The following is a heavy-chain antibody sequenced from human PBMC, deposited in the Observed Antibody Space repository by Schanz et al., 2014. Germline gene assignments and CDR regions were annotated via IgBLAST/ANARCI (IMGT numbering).Heavy chain of an antibody. D-gene: IGHD3-10*01. J-gene: IGHJ4*02. V-gene: IGHV3-23*01. CDR1: GFTFSSYA. Sequence: EVQLLESGGGLVQPGGSLRLSCAASGFTFSSYAMSWVRQAPGKGLEWVSASSGSGGDTYYADSVKGRFTIARDNSKNTLYLQMNSLIVEDTAVYYCAKEGTVVSGSPRDYWGRGTLVTVSS. CDR2: SSGSGGDT. CDR3: AKEGTVVSGSPRDY.